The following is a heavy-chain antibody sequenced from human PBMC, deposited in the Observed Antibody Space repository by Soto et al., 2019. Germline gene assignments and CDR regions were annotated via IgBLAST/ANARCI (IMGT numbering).Heavy chain of an antibody. CDR1: GGTFSSYA. D-gene: IGHD6-19*01. V-gene: IGHV1-69*13. CDR2: IIPIFGTA. J-gene: IGHJ4*02. CDR3: ARRGPGIAVAGTFWDY. Sequence: GASVKVSCKASGGTFSSYAISWVRQAPGQGLEWMGGIIPIFGTANYAQKFQGRVTITADESTSTAYMELSSLRSEDTAVYYCARRGPGIAVAGTFWDYWGQGTLVTVSS.